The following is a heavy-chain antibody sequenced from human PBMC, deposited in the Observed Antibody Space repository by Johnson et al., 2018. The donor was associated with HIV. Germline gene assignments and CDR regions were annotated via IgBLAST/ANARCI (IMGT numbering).Heavy chain of an antibody. D-gene: IGHD3-3*01. Sequence: QMLLVESGGGLVQPGGSLRLSCAASGFTFSSYAMHWVRQAPGKGLEWVAVMSYDGSSKYYADSVKGRFTISRYNSRNTLYLQMNSLRAEDTAVYYCARDQAIFGVVLASDAFDIWGQGTMVTVSS. CDR1: GFTFSSYA. J-gene: IGHJ3*02. CDR2: MSYDGSSK. CDR3: ARDQAIFGVVLASDAFDI. V-gene: IGHV3-30*04.